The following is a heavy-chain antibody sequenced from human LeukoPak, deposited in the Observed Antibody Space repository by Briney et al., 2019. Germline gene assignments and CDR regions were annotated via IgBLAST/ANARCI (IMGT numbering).Heavy chain of an antibody. CDR3: ARASGSSAVPFDY. D-gene: IGHD3-10*01. Sequence: ASVKVSCKASGYTFTSNYMHWVRHAPGQGLEWMGVIAPSSGTTSYAQKFQGRVTMTRDTSTSTLYMELSSLTSEDTAVYYCARASGSSAVPFDYWGQGTLVTVSS. V-gene: IGHV1-46*01. CDR1: GYTFTSNY. J-gene: IGHJ4*02. CDR2: IAPSSGTT.